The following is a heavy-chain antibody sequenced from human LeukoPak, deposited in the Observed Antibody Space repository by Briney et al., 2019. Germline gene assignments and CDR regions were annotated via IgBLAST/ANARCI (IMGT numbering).Heavy chain of an antibody. Sequence: SETLSLTCTVPGGSINNDNYYWGWIRQSPGKGLEWIGNIYYSGNSGNTYYNPSLKSRVTISVDTAKNQFSLNLSSVTAAGTALYYCARLRDTGGYYFYYYFDSWGLGTLVSVSS. V-gene: IGHV4-39*01. J-gene: IGHJ4*02. D-gene: IGHD3-22*01. CDR1: GGSINNDNYY. CDR3: ARLRDTGGYYFYYYFDS. CDR2: IYYSGNSGNT.